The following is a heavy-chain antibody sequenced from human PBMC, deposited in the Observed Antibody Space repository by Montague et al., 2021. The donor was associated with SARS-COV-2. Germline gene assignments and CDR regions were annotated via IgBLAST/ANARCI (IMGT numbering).Heavy chain of an antibody. CDR2: IYTSGST. CDR1: GGSISSYY. D-gene: IGHD3-22*01. V-gene: IGHV4-4*07. J-gene: IGHJ3*02. CDR3: ARGALFYDSSGYYSDAFDI. Sequence: SETLSLTCTVSGGSISSYYWNWIRQSAGKGLEWIGRIYTSGSTNYDPSLKSRDTMSVDTSKNQFSLKLSSVTAADTAVYYCARGALFYDSSGYYSDAFDIWGQGTMVTVSS.